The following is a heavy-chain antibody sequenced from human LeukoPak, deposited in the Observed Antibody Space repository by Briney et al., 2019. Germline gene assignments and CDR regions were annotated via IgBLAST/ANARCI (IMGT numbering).Heavy chain of an antibody. D-gene: IGHD1-26*01. CDR1: GFTFNTYW. V-gene: IGHV3-7*03. CDR3: AKDISGGVGDYMDV. J-gene: IGHJ6*03. CDR2: IKQDGSET. Sequence: GGSLRLSCAASGFTFNTYWMSWVRQAPGKGLEWVANIKQDGSETYYVDSVKGRFTISRDNAKNSLYLQMNSLRAEDMALYYCAKDISGGVGDYMDVWGKGTTVTVSS.